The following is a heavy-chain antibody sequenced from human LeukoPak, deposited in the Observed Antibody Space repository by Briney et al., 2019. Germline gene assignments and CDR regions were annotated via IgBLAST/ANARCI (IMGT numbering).Heavy chain of an antibody. V-gene: IGHV3-23*01. D-gene: IGHD1-26*01. CDR3: AKSRGESRGASNY. CDR2: ISGSGGST. J-gene: IGHJ4*02. Sequence: PGGSLRLSCAASGFTFSSYAMSWVRQAPGKGLERVSAISGSGGSTYYADSVKGRFTISRDSSKNTLYLQMNSLRAEDTAVYYCAKSRGESRGASNYWGQGTLVTVSS. CDR1: GFTFSSYA.